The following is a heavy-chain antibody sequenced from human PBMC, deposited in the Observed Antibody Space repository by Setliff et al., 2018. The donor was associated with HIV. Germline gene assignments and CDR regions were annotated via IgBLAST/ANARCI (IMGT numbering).Heavy chain of an antibody. J-gene: IGHJ4*02. D-gene: IGHD2-15*01. CDR3: ATRGRAYYLDTSGYFDS. CDR2: INQDGSEK. CDR1: GFTFSSYW. Sequence: GGSLRLSCAASASGFTFSSYWMSWVRQAPGKGLEWVANINQDGSEKYYVDSVKGRFTISRDNAKNSLYLQMNSLRAEDTAVYYCATRGRAYYLDTSGYFDSWGQGALVTVSS. V-gene: IGHV3-7*01.